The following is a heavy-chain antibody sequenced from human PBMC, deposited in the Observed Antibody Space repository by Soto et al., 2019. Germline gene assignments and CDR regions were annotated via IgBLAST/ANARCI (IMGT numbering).Heavy chain of an antibody. V-gene: IGHV4-39*01. Sequence: SETLSLTCTVSGGSISSSSYYWGWIRQPPGKGLEWIGSIYYSGSTYYNPSLKSRVTISVDTSKNQFSLKLSSVTAADTAVYYCARPRIVVVPAATYWFDPWGQGTLVTVSS. CDR3: ARPRIVVVPAATYWFDP. D-gene: IGHD2-2*01. J-gene: IGHJ5*02. CDR1: GGSISSSSYY. CDR2: IYYSGST.